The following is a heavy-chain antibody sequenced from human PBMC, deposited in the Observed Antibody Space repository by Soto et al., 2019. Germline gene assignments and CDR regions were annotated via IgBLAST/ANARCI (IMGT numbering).Heavy chain of an antibody. CDR1: GYTFSSFG. CDR2: ISGYNGDT. D-gene: IGHD2-2*01. J-gene: IGHJ5*02. CDR3: AEPSCTSCPEPGFDP. Sequence: GASVKVSCKTSGYTFSSFGITWVRQAPGQGLEWIGWISGYNGDTNYAQEVQGRVTMTTDTSTSTAYLELRSLRSDGTAVYYCAEPSCTSCPEPGFDPWGQGTLVTVSS. V-gene: IGHV1-18*01.